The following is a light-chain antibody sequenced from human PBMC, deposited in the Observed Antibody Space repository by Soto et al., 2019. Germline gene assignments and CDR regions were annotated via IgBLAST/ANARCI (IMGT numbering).Light chain of an antibody. V-gene: IGKV4-1*01. CDR1: QSVLYSSNNKNY. Sequence: DIVMTQSPDSLAVSLGERAAINCKSSQSVLYSSNNKNYLAWYQQKPGQPPKLLIYWASTRESWVPDRFSGSGSGTDFTLTISSLQAEDVAVYYCQHYYSTPRTFGQGTKVEIK. CDR3: QHYYSTPRT. J-gene: IGKJ1*01. CDR2: WAS.